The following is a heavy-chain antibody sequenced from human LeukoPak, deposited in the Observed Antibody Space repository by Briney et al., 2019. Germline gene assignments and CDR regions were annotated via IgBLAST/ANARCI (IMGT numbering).Heavy chain of an antibody. CDR1: GFTFSSSA. CDR3: AKDLGTSPTPRGYFDY. V-gene: IGHV3-30*02. J-gene: IGHJ4*02. Sequence: GGSLRLSCAASGFTFSSSAMHWVRQTPGRGLEWVAFIRYDGSDKYYADSVKGRFSISRDNSKNTLYLQMDSLRPEDTAVYYCAKDLGTSPTPRGYFDYWGQGTLVTVSS. CDR2: IRYDGSDK. D-gene: IGHD7-27*01.